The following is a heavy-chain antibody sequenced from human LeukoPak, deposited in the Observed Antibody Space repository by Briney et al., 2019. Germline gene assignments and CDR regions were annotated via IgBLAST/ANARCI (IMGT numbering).Heavy chain of an antibody. D-gene: IGHD3-22*01. CDR3: AREYYYDSSGGPFDY. J-gene: IGHJ4*02. Sequence: GGSLRLSCAASGLTFSDYYMSWIRQAPGKGLEWVSYISSSGSTIYYADSVKGRFTISRDNAKNSLYLQMNSLRAEDTAVYYCAREYYYDSSGGPFDYWGQGTLVTVSS. V-gene: IGHV3-11*01. CDR1: GLTFSDYY. CDR2: ISSSGSTI.